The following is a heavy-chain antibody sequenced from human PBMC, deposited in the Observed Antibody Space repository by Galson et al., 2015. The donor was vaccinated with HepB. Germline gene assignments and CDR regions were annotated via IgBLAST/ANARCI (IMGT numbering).Heavy chain of an antibody. CDR2: INHSGST. V-gene: IGHV4-34*01. Sequence: ETLSLTCAVYGGSFSGYYWSWIRQPPGKGLEWIGEINHSGSTNYNPSLKSRVTISVDTSKNQFSLKLSSVTAADTAVYYCARLTAMVRGVALWGQGTLVTASS. D-gene: IGHD5-18*01. CDR1: GGSFSGYY. CDR3: ARLTAMVRGVAL. J-gene: IGHJ4*02.